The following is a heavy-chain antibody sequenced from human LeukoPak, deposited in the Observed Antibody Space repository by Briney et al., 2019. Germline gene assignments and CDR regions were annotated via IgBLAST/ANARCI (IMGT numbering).Heavy chain of an antibody. J-gene: IGHJ5*02. CDR3: ARLDRAPSNWFDP. Sequence: SETLSLTCTVSGGSISSSSYYWGWIRQPPGKGLEWIGSIYYSGSTYYNPSLKSRVTISVDTSKNQFSLKLSSVTAADTAVYYCARLDRAPSNWFDPWGQGTLVTVSS. D-gene: IGHD2-2*03. CDR2: IYYSGST. V-gene: IGHV4-39*01. CDR1: GGSISSSSYY.